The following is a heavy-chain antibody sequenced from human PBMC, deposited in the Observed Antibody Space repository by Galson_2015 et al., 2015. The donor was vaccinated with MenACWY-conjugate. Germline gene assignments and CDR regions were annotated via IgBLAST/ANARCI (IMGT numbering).Heavy chain of an antibody. CDR2: IYYSGST. CDR3: ARDRVPAAITNGGYYYYGMDV. Sequence: TLSLTCTVSGGSISSGGYYWSWIRQHPGKGLEWIGYIYYSGSTYYNLSLKSRVTISVDTSKNQFSLKLSSVTAADTAVYYCARDRVPAAITNGGYYYYGMDVWGQGTTVTVSS. CDR1: GGSISSGGYY. J-gene: IGHJ6*02. V-gene: IGHV4-31*03. D-gene: IGHD2-2*01.